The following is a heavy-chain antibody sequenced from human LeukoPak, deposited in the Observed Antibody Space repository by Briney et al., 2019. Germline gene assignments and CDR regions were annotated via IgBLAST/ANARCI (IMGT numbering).Heavy chain of an antibody. CDR2: INGDGSST. D-gene: IGHD3-10*01. Sequence: TGGSLRLSCAASGFTFSSYWMHWVRHASGKGLVWVSRINGDGSSTTYAGSVKGRFTISRDNAKNTLYLQMNSLRAEDTAVYYCARELRFGELAFDIWGQGTLVTVSS. J-gene: IGHJ3*02. CDR1: GFTFSSYW. CDR3: ARELRFGELAFDI. V-gene: IGHV3-74*01.